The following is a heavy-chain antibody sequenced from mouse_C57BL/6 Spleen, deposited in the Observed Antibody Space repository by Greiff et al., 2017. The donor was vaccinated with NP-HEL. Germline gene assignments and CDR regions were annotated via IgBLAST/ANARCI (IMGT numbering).Heavy chain of an antibody. Sequence: EVQLQQSGPELVKPGASVKMSCKASGYTFTDYNMHWVKQSHGKSLEWIGYINPNNGGTSYNQKFKGKATLTVNKSSSTAYMELRSLTSEDSAVYYCARGIYYDYLYAMDYWGQGTSVTVSS. V-gene: IGHV1-22*01. CDR1: GYTFTDYN. D-gene: IGHD2-4*01. CDR2: INPNNGGT. J-gene: IGHJ4*01. CDR3: ARGIYYDYLYAMDY.